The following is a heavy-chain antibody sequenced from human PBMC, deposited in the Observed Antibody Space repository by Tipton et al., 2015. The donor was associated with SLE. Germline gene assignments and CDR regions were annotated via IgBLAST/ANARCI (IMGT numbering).Heavy chain of an antibody. CDR2: IYYSGST. CDR1: GGSISSSSYY. V-gene: IGHV4-39*01. J-gene: IGHJ4*02. D-gene: IGHD6-19*01. Sequence: LRLSCTVSGGSISSSSYYWGWIRQPPGKGLEWIGSIYYSGSTYYNPSLKSRVTISVDTSKNQFSLKLSSVTAADTAVYYCASHSTGYSSGWWFDYWGQGTLVTVSS. CDR3: ASHSTGYSSGWWFDY.